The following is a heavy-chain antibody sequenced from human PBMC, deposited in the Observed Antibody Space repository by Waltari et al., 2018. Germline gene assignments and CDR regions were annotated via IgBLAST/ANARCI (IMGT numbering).Heavy chain of an antibody. D-gene: IGHD4-17*01. CDR2: ISGSGGNT. V-gene: IGHV3-23*01. CDR3: AKDPPVTTIPPY. J-gene: IGHJ4*02. CDR1: GFTFSSYD. Sequence: EVQLLESGGGLVQPGGSLRLSCAASGFTFSSYDMGWVRQAPGKWVEGVSTISGSGGNTYYADAVKGRFTRSRDNSKNTLYLQMNSLRAEDTAIYYCAKDPPVTTIPPYWGQGTLVTVSS.